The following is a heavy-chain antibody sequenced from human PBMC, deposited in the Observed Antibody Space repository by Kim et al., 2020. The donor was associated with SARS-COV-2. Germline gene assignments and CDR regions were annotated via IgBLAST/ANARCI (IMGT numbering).Heavy chain of an antibody. CDR3: VRNDDYGAVRRDFYYYYYGMDV. CDR2: ISSSSSYI. CDR1: GFTFSSYS. D-gene: IGHD4-17*01. V-gene: IGHV3-21*01. J-gene: IGHJ6*02. Sequence: GGSLRLSCAASGFTFSSYSMNWVRQAPGKGLEWVSSISSSSSYIYYADSVRGRITISRDNAKNSLYLQMNSLRAEDTAVYYWVRNDDYGAVRRDFYYYYYGMDVWGQGTTVTVSS.